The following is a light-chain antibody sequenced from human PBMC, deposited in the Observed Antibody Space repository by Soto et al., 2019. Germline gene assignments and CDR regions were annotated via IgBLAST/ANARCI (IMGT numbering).Light chain of an antibody. CDR2: GAS. CDR3: QQYESSRT. Sequence: EIVLTQSPGTLSLSPGERATLSCRASQSVSSRFLAWYQQKPGQAPKVLIYGASTRATGIPDRFSGSGSGTYFTLTISRLEPEDFAVYYCQQYESSRTFGQGTKVEMK. J-gene: IGKJ1*01. V-gene: IGKV3-20*01. CDR1: QSVSSRF.